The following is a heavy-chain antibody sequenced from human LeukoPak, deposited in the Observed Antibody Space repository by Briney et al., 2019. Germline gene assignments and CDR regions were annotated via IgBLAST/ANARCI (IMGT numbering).Heavy chain of an antibody. Sequence: PGGSLRLSCAASGFTFSNYAMNWVRQAPGKGLEWVSYIRSSSSTIYYADSVKGRFTISRDDAKNSLYLQMNSLRAEDTAVYYCAKDRGCSSIRCYYDYWGQGTLVTVSS. CDR3: AKDRGCSSIRCYYDY. CDR2: IRSSSSTI. J-gene: IGHJ4*02. V-gene: IGHV3-48*01. CDR1: GFTFSNYA. D-gene: IGHD2-2*01.